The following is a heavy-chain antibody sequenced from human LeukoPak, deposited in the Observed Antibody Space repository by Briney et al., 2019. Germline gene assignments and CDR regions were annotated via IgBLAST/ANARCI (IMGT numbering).Heavy chain of an antibody. J-gene: IGHJ4*02. Sequence: PGGSLRLSCSASGFTFSNYWMSWVRQAPGKGLEWVANIKQDESEKYYVDSVKGRFTISRDNAKSSLYLQMNSLRAEYTAVYYCARALDSSSSRYQAFEEWGQGTLVTVSS. CDR1: GFTFSNYW. D-gene: IGHD2-2*01. CDR2: IKQDESEK. V-gene: IGHV3-7*01. CDR3: ARALDSSSSRYQAFEE.